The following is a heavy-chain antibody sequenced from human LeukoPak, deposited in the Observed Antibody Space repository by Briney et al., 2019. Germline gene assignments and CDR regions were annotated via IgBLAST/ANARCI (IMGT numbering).Heavy chain of an antibody. J-gene: IGHJ3*02. CDR3: ASFRGRDNAFDI. V-gene: IGHV1-2*02. CDR2: INPNSGGT. D-gene: IGHD3-10*01. Sequence: ASVKVSCKASGYTFTGYYMHWVRQAPGQGLGWMGWINPNSGGTNYAQKFQGRVTMTRDTSISTAYMELSRLRSDDTAVYYCASFRGRDNAFDIWGQGTMVTVSS. CDR1: GYTFTGYY.